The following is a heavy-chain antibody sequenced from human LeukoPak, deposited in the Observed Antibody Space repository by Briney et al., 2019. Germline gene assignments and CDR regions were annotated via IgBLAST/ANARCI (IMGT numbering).Heavy chain of an antibody. CDR3: ARQTYYYDSSGLNVFDY. V-gene: IGHV4-39*01. D-gene: IGHD3-22*01. Sequence: SETLSLTCTVSGGSISSSSYYWGWIRQPPGKGLEWIGSIYYSGSTYYNPSLKSRVTISVDTSKNQFSLKLSSVTAADTAVYYCARQTYYYDSSGLNVFDYWGQGTLVTVSS. CDR1: GGSISSSSYY. J-gene: IGHJ4*02. CDR2: IYYSGST.